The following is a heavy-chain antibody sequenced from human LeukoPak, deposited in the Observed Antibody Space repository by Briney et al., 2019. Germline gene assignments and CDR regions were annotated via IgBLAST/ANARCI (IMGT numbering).Heavy chain of an antibody. CDR2: IDPSDSYT. CDR1: GYSFTSYW. J-gene: IGHJ4*02. D-gene: IGHD3-22*01. V-gene: IGHV5-10-1*01. CDR3: ARQPGDYYDSSGYPYFDY. Sequence: GESLKISWKGSGYSFTSYWISWVRQMPGKGLEWMGRIDPSDSYTNYSPSFQGHVTISADKSISTAYLQWSSLKASDTAMYYCARQPGDYYDSSGYPYFDYWGQGTLVTVSS.